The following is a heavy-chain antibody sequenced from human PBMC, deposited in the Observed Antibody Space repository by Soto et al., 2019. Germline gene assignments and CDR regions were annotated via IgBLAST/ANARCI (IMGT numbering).Heavy chain of an antibody. J-gene: IGHJ6*02. CDR1: GFIFSDYY. Sequence: QVQLVESGGGLVKPGGSLRLSCAASGFIFSDYYMNWLRQVPVKGLVWVSCISSSGSSIFYADSVKGRFAISRDSAKHSVFLQMHSLRADDTAVYYFARGGRVVSPVFQHYYYYVMEFRGQGTTVTVSS. V-gene: IGHV3-11*01. CDR3: ARGGRVVSPVFQHYYYYVMEF. CDR2: ISSSGSSI. D-gene: IGHD2-15*01.